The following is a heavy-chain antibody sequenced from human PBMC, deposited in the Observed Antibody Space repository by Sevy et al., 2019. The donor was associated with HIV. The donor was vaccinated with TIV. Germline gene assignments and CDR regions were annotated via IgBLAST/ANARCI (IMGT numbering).Heavy chain of an antibody. D-gene: IGHD3-22*01. Sequence: SETLSLTCAVYGGSFSGYYWSWIRQPPGKGLEWIGEINHSGSTNYNPSLKSRVTISVDTSKNQFSLKRSSVTAADTSVYYCARTKIDDSSGYYRRYYFDYWGQGTLVTVSS. J-gene: IGHJ4*02. CDR1: GGSFSGYY. CDR3: ARTKIDDSSGYYRRYYFDY. V-gene: IGHV4-34*01. CDR2: INHSGST.